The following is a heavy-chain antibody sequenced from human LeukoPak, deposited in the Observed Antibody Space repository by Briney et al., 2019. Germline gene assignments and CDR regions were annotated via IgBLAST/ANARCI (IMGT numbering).Heavy chain of an antibody. CDR3: ARGEYYYDSSGYYYQYFQH. Sequence: PSQTLSLTCTVSGGSISSGSYYWSWIRQPAGKGLEWIGRIYTSGSTNYNPSLKSRVTISVVTSKNQFSLKLSSVTAADTAVYYCARGEYYYDSSGYYYQYFQHWGQGTLVTVSS. V-gene: IGHV4-61*02. J-gene: IGHJ1*01. CDR2: IYTSGST. D-gene: IGHD3-22*01. CDR1: GGSISSGSYY.